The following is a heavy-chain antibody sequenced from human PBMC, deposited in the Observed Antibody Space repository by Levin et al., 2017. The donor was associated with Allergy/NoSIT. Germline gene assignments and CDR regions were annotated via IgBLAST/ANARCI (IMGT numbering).Heavy chain of an antibody. CDR1: GYTFTSYY. Sequence: GESLKISCKASGYTFTSYYMHWVRQAPGQGLEWMGIINPSGGSTSYAQKFQGRVTMTRDTSTSTVYMELSSLRSEDTAVYYCARELGLVAVAGTTSYFDYWGQGTLVTVSS. CDR3: ARELGLVAVAGTTSYFDY. D-gene: IGHD6-19*01. CDR2: INPSGGST. V-gene: IGHV1-46*01. J-gene: IGHJ4*02.